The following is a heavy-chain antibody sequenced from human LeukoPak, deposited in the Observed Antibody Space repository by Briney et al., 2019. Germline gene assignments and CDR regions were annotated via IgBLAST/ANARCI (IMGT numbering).Heavy chain of an antibody. D-gene: IGHD5-12*01. V-gene: IGHV3-7*01. J-gene: IGHJ4*02. CDR1: GFTFSRYW. CDR2: IKQDGSET. CDR3: ARGRYSGYMYYFDY. Sequence: GGSLRLSCAASGFTFSRYWMTWVRQAPGKGLEWVANIKQDGSETYYVDAVKGRFTISRDNAKNSLYLQMNSPRVDDTAVYFCARGRYSGYMYYFDYWGQGTLVTVSS.